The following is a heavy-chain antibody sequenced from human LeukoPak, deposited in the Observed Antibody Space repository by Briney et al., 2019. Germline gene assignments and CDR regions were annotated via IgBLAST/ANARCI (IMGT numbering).Heavy chain of an antibody. CDR2: INHSGST. D-gene: IGHD3-22*01. J-gene: IGHJ1*01. CDR3: ARGPQYYYDSSGYPNEYFQH. CDR1: GGSFSGYY. Sequence: SETLSLTCAVYGGSFSGYYWSWIRQPPGKGLEWIGEINHSGSTNYNPSLKSRVTISVDTSKNQFSLKLSSVTAADTAVYYCARGPQYYYDSSGYPNEYFQHWGQGTLVTVSS. V-gene: IGHV4-34*01.